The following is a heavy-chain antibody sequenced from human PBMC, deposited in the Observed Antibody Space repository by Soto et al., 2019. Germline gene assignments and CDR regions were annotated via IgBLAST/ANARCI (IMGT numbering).Heavy chain of an antibody. CDR1: GYTLTELS. J-gene: IGHJ5*02. V-gene: IGHV1-24*01. Sequence: APVNVSCKVSGYTLTELSMHWVRQAPGKGLEWMGGFDPEDGETIYAQKFQGRVTMTEDTSTDTAYMELSSLRSEDTAVYYCATGGSSWKGWFDPWGQGNLVTVS. CDR2: FDPEDGET. D-gene: IGHD6-13*01. CDR3: ATGGSSWKGWFDP.